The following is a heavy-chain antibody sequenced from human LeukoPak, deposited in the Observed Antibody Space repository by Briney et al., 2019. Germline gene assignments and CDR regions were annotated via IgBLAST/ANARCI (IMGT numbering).Heavy chain of an antibody. CDR1: GGSISSYY. J-gene: IGHJ5*02. Sequence: QPSETLSLTCTVSGGSISSYYWSWIRQPPGKGLEWIGYIYTSGSTNYNPSLKSRVTISVDTSKNQFSLKLSSVTAADTAVYYCARLDDSWFDPWGQGTLVTVSS. D-gene: IGHD1-1*01. CDR2: IYTSGST. V-gene: IGHV4-4*09. CDR3: ARLDDSWFDP.